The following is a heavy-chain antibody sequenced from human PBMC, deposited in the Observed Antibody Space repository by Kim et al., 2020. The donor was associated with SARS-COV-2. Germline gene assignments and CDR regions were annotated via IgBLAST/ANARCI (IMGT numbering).Heavy chain of an antibody. CDR2: INPNSGGT. Sequence: ASVKVSCKASGYTFTGYYMHWVRQAPGQGLEWMGRINPNSGGTNYAQKFQGRVTMTRDTSISTAYMELSRLRSDDTAVYYCATPGGQLERPGPEWYYYGMDVWGQGTTVTVSS. V-gene: IGHV1-2*06. CDR3: ATPGGQLERPGPEWYYYGMDV. J-gene: IGHJ6*02. D-gene: IGHD1-1*01. CDR1: GYTFTGYY.